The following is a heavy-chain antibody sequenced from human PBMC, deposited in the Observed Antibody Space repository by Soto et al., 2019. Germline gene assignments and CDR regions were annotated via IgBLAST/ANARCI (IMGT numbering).Heavy chain of an antibody. CDR2: IIPIFGTA. Sequence: ASVKVSCKASGGTFSSYAISWVRQAPGQGLEWMGGIIPIFGTANYAQKFQGRVTITADESTSTAYMELSSLRSEDTAVYYCARDWATVTIDPYYYYGMDVWGQGTTVTVSS. V-gene: IGHV1-69*13. CDR1: GGTFSSYA. D-gene: IGHD4-4*01. CDR3: ARDWATVTIDPYYYYGMDV. J-gene: IGHJ6*02.